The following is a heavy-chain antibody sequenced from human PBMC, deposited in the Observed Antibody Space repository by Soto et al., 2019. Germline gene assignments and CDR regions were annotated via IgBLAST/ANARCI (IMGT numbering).Heavy chain of an antibody. Sequence: PGGALRLSCAASGFTFSRYAMSWVRQAPGKGLEWVSAISGSGGSTYYADSVKGRFTISRDNSKNTLYLQMNSLRAEDTAVYYCAKVFGLAVANDAFDIWGQGTMVTVSS. CDR1: GFTFSRYA. J-gene: IGHJ3*02. CDR3: AKVFGLAVANDAFDI. D-gene: IGHD6-19*01. V-gene: IGHV3-23*01. CDR2: ISGSGGST.